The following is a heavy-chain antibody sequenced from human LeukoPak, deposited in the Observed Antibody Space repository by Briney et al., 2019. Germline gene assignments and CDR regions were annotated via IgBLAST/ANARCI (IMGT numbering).Heavy chain of an antibody. V-gene: IGHV3-23*01. Sequence: GGSLRLSCAASGFTFTSYSMNWVRQAPGKGLEWVSTISGGGGSTYYADSVKGRFAISRDNAKNSLYLQMNGLRAEDTAVYYCARDPAEADCWGQGTLVTVSS. CDR2: ISGGGGST. J-gene: IGHJ4*02. CDR1: GFTFTSYS. CDR3: ARDPAEADC.